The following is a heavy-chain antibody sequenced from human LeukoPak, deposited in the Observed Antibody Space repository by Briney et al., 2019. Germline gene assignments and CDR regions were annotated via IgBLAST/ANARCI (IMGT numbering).Heavy chain of an antibody. V-gene: IGHV3-64D*09. CDR2: ISSNGAST. CDR1: EFSFSRYA. D-gene: IGHD3-22*01. J-gene: IGHJ1*01. Sequence: GGSLRLSCSASEFSFSRYAMHWVRQGPGKGLEHVSTISSNGASTYYAGSAKGRFTISRDNSKNTLYLQLSSLSAEDTAVYYCVKGGYYDSSGFPEYFQDWGQGTLVSASS. CDR3: VKGGYYDSSGFPEYFQD.